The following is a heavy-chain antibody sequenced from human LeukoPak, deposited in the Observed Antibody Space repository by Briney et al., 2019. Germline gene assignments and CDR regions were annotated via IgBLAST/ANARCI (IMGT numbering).Heavy chain of an antibody. CDR1: GVSISSGDYY. Sequence: SETLSLNCTVSGVSISSGDYYWSWIRQPPGTGLEWIGNIYYSRSTYYNPSLKSRVTISVDTSKNQFSLKLSSVTAADTAVYYCATDARGYCSSTSCYEDYGMDVWGKGTTVTVSS. D-gene: IGHD2-2*01. J-gene: IGHJ6*04. CDR2: IYYSRST. V-gene: IGHV4-30-4*01. CDR3: ATDARGYCSSTSCYEDYGMDV.